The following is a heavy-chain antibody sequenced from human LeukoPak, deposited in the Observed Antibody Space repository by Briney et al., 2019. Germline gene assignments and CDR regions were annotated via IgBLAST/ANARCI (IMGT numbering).Heavy chain of an antibody. CDR3: ARGGLEPQLWLRLFYFEY. Sequence: SETLSLTCSVSGDSISSYYWTWIRQTPGKGLEWIAYIHYNGNTKSNPSLKSRVTISLDTSKNQFSLKLTSVTAADTAVYYCARGGLEPQLWLRLFYFEYWGQGVLVTVSS. CDR2: IHYNGNT. V-gene: IGHV4-59*12. D-gene: IGHD5-18*01. CDR1: GDSISSYY. J-gene: IGHJ4*02.